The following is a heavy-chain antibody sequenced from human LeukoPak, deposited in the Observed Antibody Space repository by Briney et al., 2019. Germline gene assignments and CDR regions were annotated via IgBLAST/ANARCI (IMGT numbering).Heavy chain of an antibody. D-gene: IGHD4-11*01. CDR3: ARYRGKTTVSSLDWFDP. J-gene: IGHJ5*02. CDR2: IYYSGST. V-gene: IGHV4-59*01. CDR1: GGSISSYY. Sequence: SESLSLTCTVSGGSISSYYWSWIRQPPGKGLEWIGYIYYSGSTKYNPSLKSRVTISVDTSKNQFSLKLSSVTAADTAVYYCARYRGKTTVSSLDWFDPWGQGTLVTVSS.